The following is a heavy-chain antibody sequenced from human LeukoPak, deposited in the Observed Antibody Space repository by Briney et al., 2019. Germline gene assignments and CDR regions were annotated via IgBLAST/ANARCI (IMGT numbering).Heavy chain of an antibody. CDR1: GFTVSSNY. Sequence: GGSLRLSCAASGFTVSSNYMSWVCQAPGKGLEWVSVIYSGGSTYYADSVKGRFTISRDNSKNTLYLQMNSLRAEDTAVYYCARPGIVGSYGGAFDIWGQGTMVTVSS. J-gene: IGHJ3*02. CDR2: IYSGGST. CDR3: ARPGIVGSYGGAFDI. D-gene: IGHD1-26*01. V-gene: IGHV3-53*01.